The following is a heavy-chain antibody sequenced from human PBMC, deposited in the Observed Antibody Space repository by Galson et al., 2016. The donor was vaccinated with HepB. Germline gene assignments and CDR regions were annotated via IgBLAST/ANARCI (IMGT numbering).Heavy chain of an antibody. J-gene: IGHJ4*02. CDR2: ISGSGGST. CDR1: GFTFSSYA. D-gene: IGHD5-24*01. CDR3: AKGASMGWLQLQASYFDY. Sequence: SLRLSCAASGFTFSSYAMSWVRQAPGKGLEWVSIISGSGGSTYYADPVKGRFTISRDNSKNTLYLQMNSLRAEDTAVYYCAKGASMGWLQLQASYFDYWGQGTLVTVSS. V-gene: IGHV3-23*01.